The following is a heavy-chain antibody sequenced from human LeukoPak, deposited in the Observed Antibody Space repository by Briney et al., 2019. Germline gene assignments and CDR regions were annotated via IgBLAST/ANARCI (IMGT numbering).Heavy chain of an antibody. Sequence: SETLSLTCTVSGGSISSGDYYWSWIRQPPGKGLEWIGYIYYSGSTYYNPSLKSRVTISVDTSKNQFSLKLSSVTAADTAVYYCAREGPIAAAGPNNWFDPWGQGTLVTVSS. CDR1: GGSISSGDYY. CDR3: AREGPIAAAGPNNWFDP. V-gene: IGHV4-30-4*01. CDR2: IYYSGST. D-gene: IGHD6-13*01. J-gene: IGHJ5*02.